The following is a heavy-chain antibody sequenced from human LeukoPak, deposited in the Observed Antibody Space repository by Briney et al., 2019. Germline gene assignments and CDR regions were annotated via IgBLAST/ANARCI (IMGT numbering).Heavy chain of an antibody. CDR1: GDSISSHY. Sequence: PSETLSLTCTVSGDSISSHYWTWIRQPPGKGLEWIGCIFYGGSTKYSPSLTGRVTISVDTSKNQFSLELTSVTAADTAVYYCASQFYYGSGAAYFMDVWGKGTTVTVSS. D-gene: IGHD3-10*01. CDR2: IFYGGST. V-gene: IGHV4-59*11. J-gene: IGHJ6*03. CDR3: ASQFYYGSGAAYFMDV.